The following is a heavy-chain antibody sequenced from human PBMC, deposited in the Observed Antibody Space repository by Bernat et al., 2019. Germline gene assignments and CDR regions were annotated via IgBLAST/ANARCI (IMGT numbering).Heavy chain of an antibody. D-gene: IGHD4-17*01. J-gene: IGHJ3*02. CDR1: GFTFSSYG. CDR3: AKEIMRATVTTVVAFDI. CDR2: ISYDGSNK. V-gene: IGHV3-30*18. Sequence: QVQLVESGGGVVQPGRSLRLSCAASGFTFSSYGMHLVRQAPGKGLEWVAVISYDGSNKYYADSVKGRFTISRDNSKNTLYLQMNSLRAEDTAVYYCAKEIMRATVTTVVAFDIWGQGTMVTVSS.